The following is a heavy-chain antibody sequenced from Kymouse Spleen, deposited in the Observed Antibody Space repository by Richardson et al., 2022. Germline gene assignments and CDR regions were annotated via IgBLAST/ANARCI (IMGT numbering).Heavy chain of an antibody. J-gene: IGHJ4*02. CDR2: IWYDGSNK. V-gene: IGHV3-33*01. CDR1: GFTFSSYG. Sequence: QVQLVESGGGVVQPGRSLRLSCAASGFTFSSYGMHWVRQAPGKGLEWVAVIWYDGSNKYYADSVKGRFTISRDNSKNTLYLQMNSLRAEDTAVYYCARGARRSSSPFDYWGQGTLVTVSS. D-gene: IGHD6-6*01. CDR3: ARGARRSSSPFDY.